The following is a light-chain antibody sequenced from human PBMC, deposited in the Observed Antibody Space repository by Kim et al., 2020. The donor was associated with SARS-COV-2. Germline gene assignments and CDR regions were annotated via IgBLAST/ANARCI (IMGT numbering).Light chain of an antibody. CDR1: SRDVGGYNY. CDR2: DVS. J-gene: IGLJ2*01. Sequence: QSALTQPASVSGSPGQSITISCTGTSRDVGGYNYVSWYQQHPGKAPKLMIYDVSNRPSGVSNRFSGSKSGNTASLTISGLQAEDEADYYCSSYTSSITLVVFGGGTKLTVL. V-gene: IGLV2-14*03. CDR3: SSYTSSITLVV.